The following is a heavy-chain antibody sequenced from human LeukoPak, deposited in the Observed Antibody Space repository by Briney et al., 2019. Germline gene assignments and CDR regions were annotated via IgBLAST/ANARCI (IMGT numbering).Heavy chain of an antibody. V-gene: IGHV3-30*18. J-gene: IGHJ4*02. CDR1: GFTFSSNG. D-gene: IGHD1/OR15-1a*01. CDR3: AKWNSYFDY. Sequence: GGSLRLSCAASGFTFSSNGMHWVRQAPGKGLEWVAVISYDGSNKYYADSVKGRFTISRDNSKNTLYLQMNSLRAEDTAVYYCAKWNSYFDYWGQGTLVTVSS. CDR2: ISYDGSNK.